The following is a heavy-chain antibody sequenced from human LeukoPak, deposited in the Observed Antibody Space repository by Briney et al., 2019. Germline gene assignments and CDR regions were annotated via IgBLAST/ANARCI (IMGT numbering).Heavy chain of an antibody. CDR2: IYYSGST. J-gene: IGHJ5*02. Sequence: SETLSLTCTVSGGSISSYYWSWIRQPPGKGLEWIGYIYYSGSTNYNPSLKSRVTMSVDTSKNQFSLKLSSVTAADTAVYYCARDNYDILTGYFDPWGQGTLVTVSS. CDR1: GGSISSYY. D-gene: IGHD3-9*01. V-gene: IGHV4-59*12. CDR3: ARDNYDILTGYFDP.